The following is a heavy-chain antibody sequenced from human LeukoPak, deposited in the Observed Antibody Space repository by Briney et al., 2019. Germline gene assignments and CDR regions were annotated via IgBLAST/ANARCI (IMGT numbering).Heavy chain of an antibody. V-gene: IGHV1-8*02. CDR3: ARPLCSGGSCRGVNWFDP. CDR1: GYTFTSYG. CDR2: MNPNSGNT. J-gene: IGHJ5*02. D-gene: IGHD2-15*01. Sequence: ASVKVSCKASGYTFTSYGINWVRQATGQGLEWMGWMNPNSGNTGYAQKFQGRVTMTRNTSISTAYMELSSLRSEDTAVYYCARPLCSGGSCRGVNWFDPWGQGTLVTVSS.